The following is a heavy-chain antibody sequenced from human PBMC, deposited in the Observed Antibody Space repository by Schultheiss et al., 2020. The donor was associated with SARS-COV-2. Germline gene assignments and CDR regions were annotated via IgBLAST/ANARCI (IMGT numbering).Heavy chain of an antibody. CDR2: TRNKANSYTT. Sequence: GGSLRLSCAASGFTFSDHYMDWVRQAPGKGLEWVGRTRNKANSYTTEYAASVKGRFTISRDDSKSIAYLQMNSLKTEDTAVYYCTRAPTYYDFWSGFGLPDYWGQGTLVTVSS. CDR1: GFTFSDHY. CDR3: TRAPTYYDFWSGFGLPDY. V-gene: IGHV3-72*01. J-gene: IGHJ4*02. D-gene: IGHD3-3*01.